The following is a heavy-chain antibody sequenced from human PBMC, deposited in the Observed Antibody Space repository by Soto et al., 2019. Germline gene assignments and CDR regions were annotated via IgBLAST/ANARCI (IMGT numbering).Heavy chain of an antibody. J-gene: IGHJ6*02. V-gene: IGHV3-15*01. CDR2: IKSKTDGGTT. Sequence: PGGSLRLSCAASGFTFSNAWMSWVRQAPGKGLEWVGRIKSKTDGGTTDYAAPVKGRFTISRDDSKNTLYLQMNSLRAEDTAVYYCAKCAKPPFSYYYYYGMDVWGQGTTVTVSS. CDR1: GFTFSNAW. CDR3: AKCAKPPFSYYYYYGMDV.